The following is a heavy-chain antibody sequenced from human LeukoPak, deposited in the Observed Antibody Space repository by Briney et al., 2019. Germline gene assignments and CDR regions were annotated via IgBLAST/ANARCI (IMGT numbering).Heavy chain of an antibody. J-gene: IGHJ4*02. Sequence: PGGSLRLSCAASGFTVSSTYMSWVRQAPGKGLEWVSLIYTGGNTYCADSVKGRFTLSRDNSKNTVYLQMNSLRVEDTAMYYCATISDLLFYFDSWGQGTLVTVSS. CDR2: IYTGGNT. CDR3: ATISDLLFYFDS. V-gene: IGHV3-66*01. CDR1: GFTVSSTY.